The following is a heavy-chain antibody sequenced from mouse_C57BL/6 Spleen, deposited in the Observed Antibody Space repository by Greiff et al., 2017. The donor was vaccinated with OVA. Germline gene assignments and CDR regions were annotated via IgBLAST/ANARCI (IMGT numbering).Heavy chain of an antibody. CDR2: IYPGSGST. V-gene: IGHV1-55*01. J-gene: IGHJ4*01. Sequence: VQLQQPEAELVKPGASVKMSCKASGYTFTSYWITWVKQRPGQGLEWIGDIYPGSGSTNYNEKFKSKATLTVDTSSSTAYMQLSSLTSEDSAVYYCARSYYGSSSYYAMDYWGQGTSVTVSS. D-gene: IGHD1-1*01. CDR1: GYTFTSYW. CDR3: ARSYYGSSSYYAMDY.